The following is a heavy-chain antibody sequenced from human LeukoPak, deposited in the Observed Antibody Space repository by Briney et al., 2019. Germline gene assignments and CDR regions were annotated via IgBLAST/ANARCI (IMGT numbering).Heavy chain of an antibody. Sequence: GGSLRLSCAASGFTFSSYAMDWVRQAPGKGLEWVSFISGSGGSTYYADSVKGRFTISRDNSKNTLYLQMNSLRAEDTAVYYCAKPSCTSTSCFRFDPWGRGTLVTVSS. D-gene: IGHD2-2*01. CDR2: ISGSGGST. V-gene: IGHV3-23*01. CDR3: AKPSCTSTSCFRFDP. J-gene: IGHJ5*02. CDR1: GFTFSSYA.